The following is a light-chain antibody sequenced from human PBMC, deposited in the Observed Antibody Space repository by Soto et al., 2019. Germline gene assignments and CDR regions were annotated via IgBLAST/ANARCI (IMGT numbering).Light chain of an antibody. CDR1: QSLTSY. J-gene: IGKJ4*01. CDR3: QQYNNWPLT. Sequence: EIVRTQSPATLSVSPGETATLSCRASQSLTSYLAWYQQKPDQAPRLLIYGISTRATDIPARFSGSGSGTEFTLSISSLQSEDFAVYYCQQYNNWPLTFGGGTKVDIK. CDR2: GIS. V-gene: IGKV3-15*01.